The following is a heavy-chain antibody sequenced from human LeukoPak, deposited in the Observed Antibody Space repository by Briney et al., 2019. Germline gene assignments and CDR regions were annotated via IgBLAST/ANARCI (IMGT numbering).Heavy chain of an antibody. CDR3: ARYREVGATVDY. V-gene: IGHV4-39*07. CDR1: GGSINTPNYY. J-gene: IGHJ4*02. D-gene: IGHD1-26*01. CDR2: INHSGST. Sequence: PSETLSLTCTVSGGSINTPNYYWGWIRQPPGKGLEWIGEINHSGSTNYNPSLKSRVTISGDTSKNQFSLKLSSVTAADTAVYYCARYREVGATVDYWGQGTLVTVSS.